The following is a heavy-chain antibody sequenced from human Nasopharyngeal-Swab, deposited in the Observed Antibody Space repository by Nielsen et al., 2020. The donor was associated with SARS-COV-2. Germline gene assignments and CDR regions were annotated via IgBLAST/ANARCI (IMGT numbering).Heavy chain of an antibody. J-gene: IGHJ4*02. CDR2: ISSSSYI. V-gene: IGHV3-21*01. CDR3: ARVGIYGDYDLYFDY. Sequence: GESMKISCAASGFTFSSYSMNWVSKAPGKGLEWVSSISSSSYIYYADSVKGRFTISRDNAKNSLYLQMNSLRAEDTAVYYCARVGIYGDYDLYFDYWGQGTLVTVSS. D-gene: IGHD4-17*01. CDR1: GFTFSSYS.